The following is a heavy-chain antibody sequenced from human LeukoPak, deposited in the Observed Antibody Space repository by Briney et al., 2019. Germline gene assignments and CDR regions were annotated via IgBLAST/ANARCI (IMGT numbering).Heavy chain of an antibody. Sequence: GESLKISCKGSGYTFTNYWIAWVRQMPGKGLDWMGVIYPLDSDARYSPSFQGQVTISADKSISTDYLQWSTLKASDTAMYYCARLEGNAFLDYWGQGTLVTVSS. D-gene: IGHD2-21*01. CDR1: GYTFTNYW. V-gene: IGHV5-51*01. CDR2: IYPLDSDA. CDR3: ARLEGNAFLDY. J-gene: IGHJ4*02.